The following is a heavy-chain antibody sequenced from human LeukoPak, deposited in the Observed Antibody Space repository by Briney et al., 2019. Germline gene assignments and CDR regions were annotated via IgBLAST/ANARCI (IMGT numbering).Heavy chain of an antibody. J-gene: IGHJ5*02. Sequence: SETLSLTCTVSGGSISSGDYYWSWIRQPPGKGLEWIGYIYYSGSTNYNPSLKSRVTISVDTSKNQFSLKLSSVTAADTAVYYCARGYDIVVAGWFDPWGQGTLVTVSS. CDR2: IYYSGST. V-gene: IGHV4-61*08. CDR1: GGSISSGDYY. CDR3: ARGYDIVVAGWFDP. D-gene: IGHD2-2*01.